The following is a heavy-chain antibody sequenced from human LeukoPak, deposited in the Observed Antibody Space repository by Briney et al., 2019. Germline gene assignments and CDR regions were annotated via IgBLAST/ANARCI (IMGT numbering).Heavy chain of an antibody. CDR1: GFTFSSYW. CDR2: ISGSGGNT. V-gene: IGHV3-23*01. D-gene: IGHD5-12*01. J-gene: IGHJ4*02. CDR3: ARGPSGYHNT. Sequence: GGSLRLSCAASGFTFSSYWMHWVRQAPGKVLEWVSAISGSGGNTYYADSVKGRFTISRDNSKNTLYLQMNSLRAEDTAVYYCARGPSGYHNTGGQGTLVTVSS.